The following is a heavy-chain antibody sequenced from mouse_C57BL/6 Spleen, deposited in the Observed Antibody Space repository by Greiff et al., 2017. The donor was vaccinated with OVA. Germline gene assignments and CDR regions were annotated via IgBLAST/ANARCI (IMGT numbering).Heavy chain of an antibody. Sequence: QVQLKESGPGLVKPSQSLSITCTVSGFSLTSYGVHWVRQSPGKGLEWLGEIRSGGSTDYNAAFIYRLSISKYNTKSQVFFKMNSLQADDTAIYYCARNCDYYDYAMYYWGQGTSVTVSS. J-gene: IGHJ4*01. CDR2: IRSGGST. CDR3: ARNCDYYDYAMYY. CDR1: GFSLTSYG. D-gene: IGHD1-1*01. V-gene: IGHV2-2*01.